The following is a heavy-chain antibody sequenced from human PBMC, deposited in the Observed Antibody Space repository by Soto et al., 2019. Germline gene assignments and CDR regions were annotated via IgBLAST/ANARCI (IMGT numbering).Heavy chain of an antibody. Sequence: QVQLQESGPGLVKPSQTLSLTCTVSGGSINSGSYYWNWIRQHPGRGLEWKGYIYYTGSTYYNPSLKSRITFSIDTSRNQFSLKVNSVTAADTAVYYCARATPSVATLGYGMDVWGQGTKVVVSS. V-gene: IGHV4-31*03. J-gene: IGHJ6*02. CDR3: ARATPSVATLGYGMDV. CDR2: IYYTGST. CDR1: GGSINSGSYY. D-gene: IGHD5-12*01.